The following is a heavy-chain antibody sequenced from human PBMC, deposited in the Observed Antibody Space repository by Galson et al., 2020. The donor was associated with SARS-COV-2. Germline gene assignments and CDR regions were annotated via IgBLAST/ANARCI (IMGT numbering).Heavy chain of an antibody. Sequence: GGSLRLSCAASGFTFSSYSMNWVRQAPGKGLEWVSSISSSSSYIYYADSVKGRFTISRDNAKNSLYLQMNSLRAEDTAVYYCARPTMARGVISCYFCYGMGVWGRGTTVTVSS. V-gene: IGHV3-21*01. D-gene: IGHD3-10*01. CDR3: ARPTMARGVISCYFCYGMGV. J-gene: IGHJ6*02. CDR2: ISSSSSYI. CDR1: GFTFSSYS.